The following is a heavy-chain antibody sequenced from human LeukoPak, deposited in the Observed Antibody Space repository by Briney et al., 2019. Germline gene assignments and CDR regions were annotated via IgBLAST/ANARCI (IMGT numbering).Heavy chain of an antibody. Sequence: ASVKVSCKVSGYTLTELSRHWVRQAPGKGLEWMGGFDPEDGETIYAQKFQGRVTVTEDTSTDTAYMELSSLRSEDTAVYYCATEAYCSSTSCPPKTNWFDPWGQGTLVTVSS. J-gene: IGHJ5*02. CDR3: ATEAYCSSTSCPPKTNWFDP. CDR1: GYTLTELS. CDR2: FDPEDGET. V-gene: IGHV1-24*01. D-gene: IGHD2-2*01.